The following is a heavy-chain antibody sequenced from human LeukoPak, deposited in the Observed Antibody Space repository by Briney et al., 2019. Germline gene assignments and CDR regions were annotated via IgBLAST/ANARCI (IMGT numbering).Heavy chain of an antibody. V-gene: IGHV1-18*01. CDR1: GYTFTSYG. CDR2: ISAYNGNT. J-gene: IGHJ6*03. D-gene: IGHD2-2*01. Sequence: GASVKVSCKASGYTFTSYGISWVRQAPGQGLEWMGWISAYNGNTNYAQKLQGRVTMTTDTSTSTAYMELRSLRSDDTAVYYCARVPAAFPRPRYYMDVWGKGTTVTVSS. CDR3: ARVPAAFPRPRYYMDV.